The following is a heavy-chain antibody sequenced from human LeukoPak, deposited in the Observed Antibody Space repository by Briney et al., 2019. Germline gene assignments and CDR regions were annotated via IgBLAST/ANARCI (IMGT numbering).Heavy chain of an antibody. CDR3: ARVKYTAMVTLSAFDI. J-gene: IGHJ3*02. Sequence: PGGSLRLSCAASGFTFDDYGMSWVRQAPGKGLEWVSGINWNGGSTGYADSVKGRFTISRDNAKNSLYLQMNSLRAEDTALYYCARVKYTAMVTLSAFDIWGQGTMVTVSS. V-gene: IGHV3-20*04. CDR2: INWNGGST. D-gene: IGHD5-18*01. CDR1: GFTFDDYG.